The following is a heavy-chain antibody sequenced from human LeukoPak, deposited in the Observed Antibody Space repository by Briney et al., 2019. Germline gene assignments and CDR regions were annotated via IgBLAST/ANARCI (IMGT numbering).Heavy chain of an antibody. Sequence: PGGSLRLSCAASGFTFSSYWMHWVRQAPGKGLVWVSRINSDGSSTSYADSVKGRFTISRDNAKNTLYLQMNSLSAEDTAVYYCARVSLYCSSTSCYFDYWGQGTLVTVSS. V-gene: IGHV3-74*01. CDR3: ARVSLYCSSTSCYFDY. CDR1: GFTFSSYW. J-gene: IGHJ4*02. D-gene: IGHD2-2*01. CDR2: INSDGSST.